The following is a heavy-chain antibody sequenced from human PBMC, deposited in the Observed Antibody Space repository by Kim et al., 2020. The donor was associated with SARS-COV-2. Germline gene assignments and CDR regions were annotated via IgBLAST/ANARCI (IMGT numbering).Heavy chain of an antibody. CDR3: AKDLAAADYCYSGMDL. Sequence: GGSLRLSCAASGFTFDIYAMGWVRQAPGKGLEWVLVISGSGGSTYYADSVKGRFTASRDNSKNTLYLQMNSLRAEDTAIYYCAKDLAAADYCYSGMDLWGQGGTGTVSS. D-gene: IGHD6-13*01. CDR1: GFTFDIYA. CDR2: ISGSGGST. V-gene: IGHV3-23*01. J-gene: IGHJ6*02.